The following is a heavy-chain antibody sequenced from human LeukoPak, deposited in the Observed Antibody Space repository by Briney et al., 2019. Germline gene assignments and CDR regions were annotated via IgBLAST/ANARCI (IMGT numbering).Heavy chain of an antibody. CDR2: INPSGGST. Sequence: GASVKVSCKASGYSFTSYYMHWVRQAPGQGLEWMSIINPSGGSTTYAQEFQGRVTMNRDTSTSTVYMQLSSLSSEDTAVYYCAREKGAARAFDYWGQGTLVTVSS. V-gene: IGHV1-46*03. D-gene: IGHD6-6*01. CDR1: GYSFTSYY. CDR3: AREKGAARAFDY. J-gene: IGHJ4*02.